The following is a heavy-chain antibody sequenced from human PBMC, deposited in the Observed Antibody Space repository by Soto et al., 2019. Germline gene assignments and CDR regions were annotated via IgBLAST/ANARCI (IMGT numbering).Heavy chain of an antibody. CDR2: VYNSGST. CDR1: GGSISSNY. D-gene: IGHD6-13*01. V-gene: IGHV4-59*01. CDR3: ARYRREAVAGYTLDN. Sequence: PSETLSLTCTVSGGSISSNYWAWIRQPPGKGLEWIGYVYNSGSTNYNPSLKSRVTISEDTSKSQFSLKVNSMTAADTAVYYCARYRREAVAGYTLDNWGQGILVTVSS. J-gene: IGHJ4*02.